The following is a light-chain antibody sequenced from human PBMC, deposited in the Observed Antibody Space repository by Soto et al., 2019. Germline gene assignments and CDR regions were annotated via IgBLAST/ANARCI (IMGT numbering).Light chain of an antibody. CDR1: QSISSW. Sequence: DIQMTQSPSTLSASVGDRVTITCRASQSISSWLAWYQQKPGKAPKLLIYKASSLESGVPSRFSGSVSGTEFTLTISSPQPDDFATYYCQQYNSFPTFGQGTKVEIK. V-gene: IGKV1-5*03. J-gene: IGKJ1*01. CDR3: QQYNSFPT. CDR2: KAS.